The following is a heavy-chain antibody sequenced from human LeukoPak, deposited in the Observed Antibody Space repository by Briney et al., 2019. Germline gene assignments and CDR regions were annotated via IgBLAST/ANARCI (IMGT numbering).Heavy chain of an antibody. D-gene: IGHD3-22*01. J-gene: IGHJ4*02. CDR2: INHGGST. CDR1: GGSFSGDF. V-gene: IGHV4-34*01. CDR3: ARVTGYMIEDYFDY. Sequence: SETLSLTCAVDGGSFSGDFGRWIRQSPGKGLEWIGEINHGGSTTYNPSLQRRVTISVDTSKNQFALKLSSVTAADTAVYYCARVTGYMIEDYFDYWGQGTLVTVSS.